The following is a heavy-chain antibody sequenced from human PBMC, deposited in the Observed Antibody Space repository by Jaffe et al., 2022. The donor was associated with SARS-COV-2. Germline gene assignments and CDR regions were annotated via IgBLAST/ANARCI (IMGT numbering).Heavy chain of an antibody. CDR2: ISWNSGTI. Sequence: EVQLVESGGGLVQPGRSLRLSCAASGFTFDDFAMHWVRQAPGKGLEWVSGISWNSGTIGYADSVKGRFTISRDNAKNSLYLQMNSLRAEDTALYYCAKDLISSGWSTGIDYWGQGTLVTVSS. J-gene: IGHJ4*02. CDR1: GFTFDDFA. CDR3: AKDLISSGWSTGIDY. V-gene: IGHV3-9*01. D-gene: IGHD3-22*01.